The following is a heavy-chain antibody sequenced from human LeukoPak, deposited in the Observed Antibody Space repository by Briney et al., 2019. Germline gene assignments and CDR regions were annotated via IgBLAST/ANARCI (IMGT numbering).Heavy chain of an antibody. CDR3: AKGVAGTFDY. V-gene: IGHV3-30*18. CDR2: ISYDGSNK. D-gene: IGHD6-19*01. Sequence: GGSLRLSCAASGFTFSSYGMHWVRQAPGKGLEWVAVISYDGSNKYYADSVKGRFTISRDNSKNTLYLQMNSLRAEDTAVYYCAKGVAGTFDYWGQGTLVTASS. CDR1: GFTFSSYG. J-gene: IGHJ4*02.